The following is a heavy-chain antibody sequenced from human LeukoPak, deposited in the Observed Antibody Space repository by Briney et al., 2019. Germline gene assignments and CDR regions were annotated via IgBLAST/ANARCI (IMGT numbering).Heavy chain of an antibody. Sequence: PGGSLRLSCAASGFTFSSYGMHWVRQAPGKGLEWVSAISGSGGSTYYADSVKGRFTISRDNSKNTLYLQMNSLRAEDTAVYYCAKAGSVGYYYYMDVWGKGTTVTVSS. V-gene: IGHV3-23*01. CDR3: AKAGSVGYYYYMDV. CDR2: ISGSGGST. J-gene: IGHJ6*03. CDR1: GFTFSSYG.